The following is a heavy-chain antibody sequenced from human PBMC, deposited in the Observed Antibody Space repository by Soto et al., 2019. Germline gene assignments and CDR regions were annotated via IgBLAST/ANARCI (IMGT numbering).Heavy chain of an antibody. V-gene: IGHV1-69*02. CDR1: GGTFSSYT. D-gene: IGHD2-2*01. Sequence: QVQLVQSGAEVKKPGSSVKVSCKASGGTFSSYTISWVRQAPGQGLEWMGRIIPILGIANYAQKFQGRVTITADKSTSTAYMELSSLRSEDTAVYHCARGIVVVPAAYYYYYGMDVWGQGTTVTVSS. J-gene: IGHJ6*02. CDR2: IIPILGIA. CDR3: ARGIVVVPAAYYYYYGMDV.